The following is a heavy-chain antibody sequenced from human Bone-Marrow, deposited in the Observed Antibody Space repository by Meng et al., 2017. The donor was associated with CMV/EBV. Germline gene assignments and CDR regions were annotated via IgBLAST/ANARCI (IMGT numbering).Heavy chain of an antibody. D-gene: IGHD3-22*01. CDR2: ISSSSSYI. CDR3: ARDRPHYYDDNVRGFDI. CDR1: GFTFSSYS. V-gene: IGHV3-21*01. J-gene: IGHJ3*02. Sequence: GESLKISCAASGFTFSSYSMNWVRQAPGKGLEWVSSISSSSSYIYYADSVKGRFTISRDNAKNSLYLQMNSLRAEDTAVYYCARDRPHYYDDNVRGFDIWGQGKMVNV.